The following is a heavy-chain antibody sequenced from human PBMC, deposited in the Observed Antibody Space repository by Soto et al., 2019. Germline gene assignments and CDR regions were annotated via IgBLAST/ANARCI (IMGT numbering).Heavy chain of an antibody. CDR3: STALRRDSALGAY. J-gene: IGHJ4*02. CDR2: IRSNADGGTT. D-gene: IGHD3-16*01. V-gene: IGHV3-15*01. Sequence: EVQLVESGGGLVKPGGSLRLSCAASGFPFIDAWMSWVRQAPGKGLQWIGRIRSNADGGTTDITAPVRDRFSISRDDSNNTLYLQMNSLKIDDTAVYFCSTALRRDSALGAYWGLGTLVSVSS. CDR1: GFPFIDAW.